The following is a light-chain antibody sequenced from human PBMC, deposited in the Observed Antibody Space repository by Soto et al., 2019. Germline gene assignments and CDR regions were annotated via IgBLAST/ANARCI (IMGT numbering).Light chain of an antibody. CDR3: QQSNNWPFT. J-gene: IGKJ4*01. CDR2: GAS. CDR1: QTVGSD. Sequence: EIVMTQSPATLSVSPGQRATLSCRASQTVGSDLAWYQQKPGQPPRLLIYGASTRATGIPARFSGRGSGTEFALTISSLESEDFAVDYCQQSNNWPFTFGGGTKVEIK. V-gene: IGKV3-15*01.